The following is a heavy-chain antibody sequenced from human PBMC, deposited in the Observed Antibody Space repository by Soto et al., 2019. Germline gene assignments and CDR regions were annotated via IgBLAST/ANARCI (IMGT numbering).Heavy chain of an antibody. J-gene: IGHJ6*02. Sequence: QVQLVESGGGVVQPGRSLRLSCAASGFIFNRYGMHWVRQVPGKGLEWVADIWYDGRNKNYADSVKGRFTISRDNSKNTLSLQMNSLRAEDTAVYYCARGPGRPPLRNYGMDVWGQGTTVTVSS. CDR2: IWYDGRNK. CDR3: ARGPGRPPLRNYGMDV. V-gene: IGHV3-33*01. CDR1: GFIFNRYG.